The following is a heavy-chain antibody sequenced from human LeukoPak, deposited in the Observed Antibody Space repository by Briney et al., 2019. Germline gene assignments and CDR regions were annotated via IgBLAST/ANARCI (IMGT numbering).Heavy chain of an antibody. CDR1: GFTFSSYA. V-gene: IGHV3-23*01. Sequence: GGSLRLSCAASGFTFSSYAMSWVRQAPGKGLEWVSAISDRSGSTFYADSVKGRFTISRDNSKNTLYLQMNSLRAEDTAVYYCAESEYCSGGTCPFEFYYYGMDVWGQGTTVTVSS. CDR2: ISDRSGST. CDR3: AESEYCSGGTCPFEFYYYGMDV. D-gene: IGHD2-15*01. J-gene: IGHJ6*02.